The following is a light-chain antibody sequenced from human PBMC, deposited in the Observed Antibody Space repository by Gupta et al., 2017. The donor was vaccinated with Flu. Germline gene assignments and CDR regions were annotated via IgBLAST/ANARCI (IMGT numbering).Light chain of an antibody. CDR1: QSVLYSVNNENY. V-gene: IGKV4-1*01. CDR2: WAS. Sequence: SLGERATINCKSSQSVLYSVNNENYLAWYQQKPGQPPKLLIYWASSRESGVPDRFSGSGSGTDFTLTISSLQAEDVAVYYCQQHYSSPRTFGQGTKVEVK. J-gene: IGKJ1*01. CDR3: QQHYSSPRT.